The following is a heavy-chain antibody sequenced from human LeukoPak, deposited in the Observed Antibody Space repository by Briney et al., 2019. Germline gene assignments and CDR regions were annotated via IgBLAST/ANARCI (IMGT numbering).Heavy chain of an antibody. D-gene: IGHD3-22*01. CDR2: IRSKAYGGTT. CDR3: TRGDSSGYYNPTDY. V-gene: IGHV3-49*04. CDR1: GFTFGDYA. J-gene: IGHJ4*02. Sequence: PGGSLRLSCTASGFTFGDYAMSWVRQAPGKGLEGVGFIRSKAYGGTTEYAASVKGRFTISRDDSKSIAYLQMNSLKTEDTAVYYCTRGDSSGYYNPTDYWGQGTLVTVSS.